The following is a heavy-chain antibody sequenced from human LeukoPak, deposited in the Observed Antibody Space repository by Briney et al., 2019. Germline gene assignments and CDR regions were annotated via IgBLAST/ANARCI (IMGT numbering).Heavy chain of an antibody. D-gene: IGHD4-11*01. CDR3: ARGRDYRGDEYFQH. Sequence: GGSLRLSCAASGFTVSSNYMSWVRQAPGKGLEWVSVIYSGGSTYYADSVKGRFTISRDNSKNTLYLQMNSLRPEDTAVYYCARGRDYRGDEYFQHWGQGTLVTVSS. CDR1: GFTVSSNY. J-gene: IGHJ1*01. V-gene: IGHV3-53*01. CDR2: IYSGGST.